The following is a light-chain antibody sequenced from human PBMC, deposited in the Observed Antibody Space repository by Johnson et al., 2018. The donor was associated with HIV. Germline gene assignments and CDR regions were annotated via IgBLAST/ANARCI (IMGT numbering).Light chain of an antibody. Sequence: QSVLTQPPSVSAAPGQKVTISCSGSSSNIGNNYVSWYQQLPGTAPKLLIYEINKRPSGIPDRFSGSKSGTSATLGITGLQTGDEADYYCGTWDSSLSAVYVFGTGTKVTVL. CDR1: SSNIGNNY. CDR2: EIN. V-gene: IGLV1-51*02. CDR3: GTWDSSLSAVYV. J-gene: IGLJ1*01.